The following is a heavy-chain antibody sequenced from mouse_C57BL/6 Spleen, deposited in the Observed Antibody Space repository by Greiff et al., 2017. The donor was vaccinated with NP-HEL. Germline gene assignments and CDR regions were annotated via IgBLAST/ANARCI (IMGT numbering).Heavy chain of an antibody. CDR2: IDPEDGDT. V-gene: IGHV14-1*01. D-gene: IGHD4-1*01. J-gene: IGHJ2*01. CDR3: TPNWVPFDY. CDR1: GFNIKDYY. Sequence: VHVKQSGAELVRPGASVKLSCTASGFNIKDYYMHWVKQRPEQGLEWIGRIDPEDGDTEYAPKFQGKATMTADTSSNTAYLQLSSLTSEDTAVYYCTPNWVPFDYWGQGTTLTVSS.